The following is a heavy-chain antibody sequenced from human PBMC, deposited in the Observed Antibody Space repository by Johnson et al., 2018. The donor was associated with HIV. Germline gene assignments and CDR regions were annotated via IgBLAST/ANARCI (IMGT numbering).Heavy chain of an antibody. CDR3: ARDPSTAAADSKDAFDI. CDR1: GFTFDDFG. J-gene: IGHJ3*02. D-gene: IGHD6-13*01. Sequence: VQLVESGGGVVRPGGSLRPSCAASGFTFDDFGMSWVRQAPGKGLEWVSGINWHGGSTGYADSVKGRFPISRDNAKNSLYLQMNSLRAEDTALYYCARDPSTAAADSKDAFDIWGQGTMVTVSS. V-gene: IGHV3-20*04. CDR2: INWHGGST.